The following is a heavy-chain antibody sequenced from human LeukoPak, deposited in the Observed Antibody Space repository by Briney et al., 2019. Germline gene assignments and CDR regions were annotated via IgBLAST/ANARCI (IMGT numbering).Heavy chain of an antibody. CDR2: INHSGST. CDR1: GGSFSNYY. V-gene: IGHV4-34*01. D-gene: IGHD1-26*01. CDR3: ARGVGWPHTMTYYYYYMDV. J-gene: IGHJ6*03. Sequence: PSETLSLTCAAYGGSFSNYYYSWIRQPPGKGLEWIGEINHSGSTNYNPSLKSRVTMSVDTSKNQFSLNLSSVTAADAAVYYCARGVGWPHTMTYYYYYMDVWGKGTPVTVSS.